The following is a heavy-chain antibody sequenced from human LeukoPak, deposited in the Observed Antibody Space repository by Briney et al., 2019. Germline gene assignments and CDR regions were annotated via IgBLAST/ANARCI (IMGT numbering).Heavy chain of an antibody. J-gene: IGHJ6*02. CDR3: AKSYYDFWSGFSKTQVGMDV. CDR2: IWYDGSNK. CDR1: GFSFSDYG. Sequence: GGSLRLSCAASGFSFSDYGMHWVRQAPGKGLEWVAVIWYDGSNKNYADSVKGRFTVSRDNSKNTLYLQMNSLRAEDTAVYYCAKSYYDFWSGFSKTQVGMDVWGQGTTVTVSS. D-gene: IGHD3-3*01. V-gene: IGHV3-30*02.